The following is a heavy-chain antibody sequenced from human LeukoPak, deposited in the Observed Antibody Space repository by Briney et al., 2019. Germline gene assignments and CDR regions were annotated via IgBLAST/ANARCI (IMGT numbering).Heavy chain of an antibody. D-gene: IGHD3-10*01. CDR2: ISSSSSYT. V-gene: IGHV3-11*06. CDR3: ARADQWFGFDY. Sequence: GGSLRLSCAASGFTFSDYYMSWIRQAPGKGPEWVSYISSSSSYTNYADSVKGRFTISRDNAKNSLYLQMNSLRAEDTAVYYCARADQWFGFDYWGQGTLVTVSS. J-gene: IGHJ4*02. CDR1: GFTFSDYY.